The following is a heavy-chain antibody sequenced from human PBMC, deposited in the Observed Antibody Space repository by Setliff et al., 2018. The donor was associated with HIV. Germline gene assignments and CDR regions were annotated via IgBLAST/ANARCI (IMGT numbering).Heavy chain of an antibody. Sequence: PGGSLRLSCEASGFTLRSCAMYWVRQAPGKGLEWVAGISGAGATTYYADSVKGRFTISRDNSKDTLYLQMNSLRAEDTAVYYCAKDGYSDYLNSYFDYWGQGTLVTVSS. CDR1: GFTLRSCA. D-gene: IGHD4-17*01. CDR3: AKDGYSDYLNSYFDY. V-gene: IGHV3-23*01. J-gene: IGHJ4*02. CDR2: ISGAGATT.